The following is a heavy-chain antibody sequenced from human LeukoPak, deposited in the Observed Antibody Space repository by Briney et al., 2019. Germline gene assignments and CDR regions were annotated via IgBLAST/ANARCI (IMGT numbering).Heavy chain of an antibody. V-gene: IGHV4-59*01. CDR2: IYYSGST. J-gene: IGHJ4*02. D-gene: IGHD6-6*01. CDR3: ARGLYNGQLVFSS. CDR1: GGSISSYY. Sequence: SETLSLTCTVSGGSISSYYWSWIRQPPGKGLEWIGYIYYSGSTNYNPSLKSRVTISVDTSKNRFSLKLSSVTAADTAVYYCARGLYNGQLVFSSWGQGTLVTVSS.